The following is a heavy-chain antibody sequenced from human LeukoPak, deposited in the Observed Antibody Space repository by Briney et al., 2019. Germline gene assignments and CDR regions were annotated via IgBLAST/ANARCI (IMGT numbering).Heavy chain of an antibody. Sequence: PGGSLRLSCAASGFIFSSYWMTWVRQAPGKGLEWVANIKQDGSEKYYVDSVKGRFTISRDNAKNSLSLQMNSLRAEDTAVYYCARDSHKWNPLHYYMDVWGKGTTVTVSS. CDR1: GFIFSSYW. CDR2: IKQDGSEK. D-gene: IGHD1-20*01. J-gene: IGHJ6*03. V-gene: IGHV3-7*01. CDR3: ARDSHKWNPLHYYMDV.